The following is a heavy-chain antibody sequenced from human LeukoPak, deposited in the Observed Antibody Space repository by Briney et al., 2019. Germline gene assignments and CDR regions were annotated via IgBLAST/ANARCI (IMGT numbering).Heavy chain of an antibody. CDR3: ARGRSNYYGMDV. CDR1: DGSINSYY. Sequence: PSQTLSLTCSVSDGSINSYYWNWIRRPPGKGLEWIGYIYYNGNTNYSPSLKSRVTMSVDTSKNLFSLKVSSVTAADTAVYYCARGRSNYYGMDVWGQGTTVTVSS. D-gene: IGHD1-26*01. J-gene: IGHJ6*02. V-gene: IGHV4-59*01. CDR2: IYYNGNT.